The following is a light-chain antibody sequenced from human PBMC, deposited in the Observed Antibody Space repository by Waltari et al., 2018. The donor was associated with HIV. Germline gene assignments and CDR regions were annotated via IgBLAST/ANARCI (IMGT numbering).Light chain of an antibody. Sequence: QSVLTPPPSVSGAPGQRVTISCTGSSANIGAGYDVHWYQKLPGTAPKLLISGNSNRPSGVPDRFSGSKSGTSASLAITGLQAEDEADYYCQSYDSSLSGYVFGTGTKVTVL. CDR3: QSYDSSLSGYV. CDR1: SANIGAGYD. CDR2: GNS. J-gene: IGLJ1*01. V-gene: IGLV1-40*01.